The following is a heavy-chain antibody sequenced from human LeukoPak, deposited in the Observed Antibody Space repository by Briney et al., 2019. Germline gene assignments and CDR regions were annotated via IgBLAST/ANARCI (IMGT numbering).Heavy chain of an antibody. CDR1: GGSFSNYY. Sequence: SETLSLTCSVSGGSFSNYYCNWIRQPAGKGLEWIGRIDSSGTTKYNPSLKSRVTMSIDTSQSEVSLTLSSMTAADTAVYFCARGSGSYRPLYFFDYWGQGTLVTVSS. D-gene: IGHD1-26*01. CDR3: ARGSGSYRPLYFFDY. V-gene: IGHV4-4*07. J-gene: IGHJ4*02. CDR2: IDSSGTT.